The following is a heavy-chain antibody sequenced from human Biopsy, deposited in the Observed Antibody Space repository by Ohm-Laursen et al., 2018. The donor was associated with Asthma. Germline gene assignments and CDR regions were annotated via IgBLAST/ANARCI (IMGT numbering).Heavy chain of an antibody. CDR2: IHYNGST. CDR3: AGFCSGGNCPDH. V-gene: IGHV4-59*01. Sequence: GTLSLTCTVSGVSIRSYYWTWIRQPPGKGLEWIGNIHYNGSTYSNPSLKSRVTISVDTSKKQISLRLSSVIAADTAVYYCAGFCSGGNCPDHWGQGTLVTVSS. J-gene: IGHJ4*02. D-gene: IGHD2-15*01. CDR1: GVSIRSYY.